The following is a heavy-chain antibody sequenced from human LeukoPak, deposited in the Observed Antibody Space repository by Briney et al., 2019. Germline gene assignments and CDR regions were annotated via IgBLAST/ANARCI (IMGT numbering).Heavy chain of an antibody. CDR2: IRYDGSHK. D-gene: IGHD1-26*01. CDR1: GFTFSSYG. CDR3: AKDLSGSNSNGFDR. J-gene: IGHJ5*02. Sequence: GGSLRLSCAASGFTFSSYGMHWVRQAPGKGLEWVAFIRYDGSHKNYADSVKGRFTISRDNSKNTLYLQMNSLRAEGTAMYGWAKDLSGSNSNGFDRWGQGTLVTVS. V-gene: IGHV3-30*02.